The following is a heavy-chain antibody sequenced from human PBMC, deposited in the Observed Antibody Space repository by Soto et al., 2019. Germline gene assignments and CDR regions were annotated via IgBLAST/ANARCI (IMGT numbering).Heavy chain of an antibody. J-gene: IGHJ3*02. CDR2: ISGSGGST. CDR3: AKSLGYCSGGSCAPDAFDI. D-gene: IGHD2-15*01. Sequence: EVQLLESGGGLVQPGGSLRLSCAASGFTFSSYAMSWVRQAPGKGLEWVSAISGSGGSTYYADSVKGRFTISRDNSKNTLYLQMNSLRAEDTAVYYCAKSLGYCSGGSCAPDAFDIWGQGTMVTVSS. V-gene: IGHV3-23*01. CDR1: GFTFSSYA.